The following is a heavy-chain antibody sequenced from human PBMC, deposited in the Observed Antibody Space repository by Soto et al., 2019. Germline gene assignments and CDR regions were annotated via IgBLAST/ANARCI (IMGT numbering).Heavy chain of an antibody. J-gene: IGHJ4*02. CDR2: ISGSSGSI. CDR3: AKSLPHVITFGGVISNLYYFDY. D-gene: IGHD3-16*02. Sequence: EVQLLESGGGLVQPGGSLRLSCAASGFTFSSYAMSWVRQAPGKGLEWVSAISGSSGSIYYADSVKGRFTISRDNSRKTLYLQMNSLRAEDTAVYYCAKSLPHVITFGGVISNLYYFDYWGQGTLVTVSS. V-gene: IGHV3-23*01. CDR1: GFTFSSYA.